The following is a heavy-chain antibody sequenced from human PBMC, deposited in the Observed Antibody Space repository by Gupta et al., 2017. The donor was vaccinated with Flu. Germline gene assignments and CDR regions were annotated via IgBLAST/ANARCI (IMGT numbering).Heavy chain of an antibody. D-gene: IGHD3-10*01. CDR2: ISYDGSSK. CDR3: AKDLGGSGTYYTFDS. Sequence: QVQLVESGGGVVQPGRSLRLSCAASRFTFSSYARHWVRQAPGKGLEWVALISYDGSSKRYADSVVGRFTISRDNSKNTLYLPMNSLRGEDTAVYYCAKDLGGSGTYYTFDSWGQGTLVTVSS. CDR1: RFTFSSYA. V-gene: IGHV3-30*18. J-gene: IGHJ4*02.